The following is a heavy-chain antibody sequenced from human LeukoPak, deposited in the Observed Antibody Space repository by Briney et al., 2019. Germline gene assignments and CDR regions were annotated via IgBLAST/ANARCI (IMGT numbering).Heavy chain of an antibody. D-gene: IGHD4-11*01. CDR2: IIPIFGIA. V-gene: IGHV1-69*04. J-gene: IGHJ6*02. CDR1: GDTFSSYA. Sequence: SVKVSCKASGDTFSSYAITWVRQAPGQGLEWMGRIIPIFGIANYAQKFQGRVTITADKSTSTAYMELSSLRSEDTAVYYCAIYSKVKEYYYYGMDVWGQGTTVTVSS. CDR3: AIYSKVKEYYYYGMDV.